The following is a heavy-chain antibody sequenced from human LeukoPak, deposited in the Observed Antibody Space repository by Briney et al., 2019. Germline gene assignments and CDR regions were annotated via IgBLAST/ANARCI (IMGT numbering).Heavy chain of an antibody. CDR3: ASFQGTAWAWEGTKRASYYYYYYMDV. V-gene: IGHV1-2*02. J-gene: IGHJ6*03. CDR2: INPNSGGT. D-gene: IGHD1/OR15-1a*01. Sequence: ASVKVSCKASGYTFTGYYMHWVRQAPGQGLEWMGWINPNSGGTNYAQKFQGRVTMTRDTSISTAYMELSRLRSDDTAVYYCASFQGTAWAWEGTKRASYYYYYYMDVWGKGTTVTVSS. CDR1: GYTFTGYY.